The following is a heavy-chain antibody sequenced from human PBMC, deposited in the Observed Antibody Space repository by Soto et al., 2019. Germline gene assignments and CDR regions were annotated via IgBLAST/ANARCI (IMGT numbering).Heavy chain of an antibody. J-gene: IGHJ6*02. CDR3: AKEGYYDSSGYFHCYGMDV. Sequence: QVQLVESGGGVVQPGRSLRLSWAASGFTFSSYGMDWVRQAPGKGLEWVAVISYDGSNKYYADYVKGRFTISRDNSHNTLYLQMTNLRAEDTAVYYCAKEGYYDSSGYFHCYGMDVWGQGTTVTVSS. CDR2: ISYDGSNK. D-gene: IGHD3-22*01. V-gene: IGHV3-30*18. CDR1: GFTFSSYG.